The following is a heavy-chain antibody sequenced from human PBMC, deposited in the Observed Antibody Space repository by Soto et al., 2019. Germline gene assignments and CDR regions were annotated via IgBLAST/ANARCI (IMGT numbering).Heavy chain of an antibody. V-gene: IGHV3-23*01. Sequence: GGSLRLSXAASGFSFSEYSMTWVRQAPGKGLQWVSAISGDTATTHYADSVKGRFTISRDNSRDTLYLQMNSLRVEDTAIYYCVREAYIGYGHAIDHWGQGTLVTVSS. CDR2: ISGDTATT. CDR1: GFSFSEYS. CDR3: VREAYIGYGHAIDH. D-gene: IGHD5-12*01. J-gene: IGHJ4*02.